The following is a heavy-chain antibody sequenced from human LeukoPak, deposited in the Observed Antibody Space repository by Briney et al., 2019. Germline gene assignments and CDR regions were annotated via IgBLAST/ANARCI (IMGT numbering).Heavy chain of an antibody. CDR2: IIPIFGTA. CDR1: GGTFSSYA. J-gene: IGHJ1*01. V-gene: IGHV1-69*05. CDR3: ARGPYYYDSSGYLRAAEYFQH. Sequence: GASVKVSCKASGGTFSSYAISWVRQAPGQGLEWMGRIIPIFGTANYAQKFQGRVTITTDESTSTAYMELSSLRSEDTAVYYCARGPYYYDSSGYLRAAEYFQHWGQGTLVTVSS. D-gene: IGHD3-22*01.